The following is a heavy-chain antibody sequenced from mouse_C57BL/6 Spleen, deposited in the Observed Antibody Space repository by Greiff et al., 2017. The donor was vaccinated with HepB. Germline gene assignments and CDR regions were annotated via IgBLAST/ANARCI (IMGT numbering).Heavy chain of an antibody. V-gene: IGHV1-82*01. CDR3: TRGFLYYVDY. J-gene: IGHJ2*01. CDR1: GYAFSSSW. Sequence: VQLQESGPELVKPGASVKISCKASGYAFSSSWMNWVKQRPGKGLEWIGRIYPGDGDTNYNGKFKGKATLTTDKSSSTAYMQLSSLTSEDSAVYFCTRGFLYYVDYWGQGTTLTVSS. CDR2: IYPGDGDT.